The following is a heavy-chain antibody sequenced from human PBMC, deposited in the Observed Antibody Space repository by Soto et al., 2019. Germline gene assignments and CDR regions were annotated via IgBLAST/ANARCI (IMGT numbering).Heavy chain of an antibody. V-gene: IGHV1-2*02. CDR3: ARGTIDYDFWSGYFLY. CDR1: GYTFTGYY. J-gene: IGHJ4*02. D-gene: IGHD3-3*01. Sequence: GPSVKVSCRASGYTFTGYYMHWVRQAPGQGLEWMGWINPNSVGTNYAQKFQGRVTMTRAMSIRTAYMELSRLRSDDTAVYYCARGTIDYDFWSGYFLYWGQGTLVTVSS. CDR2: INPNSVGT.